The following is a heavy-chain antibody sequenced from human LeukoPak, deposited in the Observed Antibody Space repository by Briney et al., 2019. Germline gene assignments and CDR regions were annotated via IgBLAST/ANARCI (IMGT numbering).Heavy chain of an antibody. J-gene: IGHJ2*01. Sequence: PSETLSLTCTVSGGSISSYYWSWIRQPAGKGLEWIGRIYTSGSTNYNPSLKSRVTMSVDTSKNQFSLKLSSVTAADTAVYYCARQGGVGYYYDSHWYFDLWGRGTLVTVSS. V-gene: IGHV4-4*07. CDR3: ARQGGVGYYYDSHWYFDL. CDR2: IYTSGST. CDR1: GGSISSYY. D-gene: IGHD3-22*01.